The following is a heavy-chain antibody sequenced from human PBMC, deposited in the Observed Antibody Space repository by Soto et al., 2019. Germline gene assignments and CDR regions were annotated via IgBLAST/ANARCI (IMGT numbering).Heavy chain of an antibody. V-gene: IGHV3-21*01. CDR2: ISSSSSYI. CDR1: GFTFSSYS. J-gene: IGHJ4*02. D-gene: IGHD2-15*01. Sequence: EVQLVESGGGLVKPGGSLRLSCAASGFTFSSYSMNWVRQAPGKGLEWVSSISSSSSYIYYADSVKGRFTISRDNAKNSVNLQMNSLRAEDTAVYYCARDADRVEFDYWGQGTLVTVSS. CDR3: ARDADRVEFDY.